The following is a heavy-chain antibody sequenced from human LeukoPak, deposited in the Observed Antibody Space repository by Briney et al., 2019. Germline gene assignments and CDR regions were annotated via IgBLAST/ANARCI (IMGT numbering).Heavy chain of an antibody. J-gene: IGHJ6*04. CDR3: AELGITMIGGV. V-gene: IGHV3-48*04. D-gene: IGHD3-10*02. CDR2: TSSSGSTI. Sequence: GGSLRLSCAASGFTVSTYNMSWVRQAPGKGLEWVSYTSSSGSTIYYADSVKGRFTISRDNAKDSLYLQMNSLRAEDTAVYYCAELGITMIGGVWGKGTTVTISS. CDR1: GFTVSTYN.